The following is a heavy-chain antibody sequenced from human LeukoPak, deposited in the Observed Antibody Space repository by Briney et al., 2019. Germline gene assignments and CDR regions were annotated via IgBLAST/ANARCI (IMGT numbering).Heavy chain of an antibody. Sequence: GGSLRLSCAASGFTFSSNYMSWVRQAPGKGLEWVSLFYSGGTTYYAESVKGRFTISRDNSKNTLYLQMNSLRAEDTAVYYCARLSGWFDYWGQGTLVTVSS. V-gene: IGHV3-53*01. J-gene: IGHJ4*02. CDR3: ARLSGWFDY. CDR2: FYSGGTT. CDR1: GFTFSSNY. D-gene: IGHD6-19*01.